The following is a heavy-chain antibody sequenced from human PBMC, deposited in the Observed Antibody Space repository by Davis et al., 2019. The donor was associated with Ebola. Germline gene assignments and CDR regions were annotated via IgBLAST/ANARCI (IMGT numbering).Heavy chain of an antibody. CDR2: INHSGST. V-gene: IGHV4-34*01. CDR1: GGSFSGYY. J-gene: IGHJ6*02. D-gene: IGHD6-19*01. CDR3: ARRYSGWPYGMDV. Sequence: SETLSLTCAVYGGSFSGYYWSWIRQPPGKGLEWIGEINHSGSTNYNPSLKSRVTISVDTSKNQFSLNLNSVTAADTAVYYCARRYSGWPYGMDVWGQGTTVTVSS.